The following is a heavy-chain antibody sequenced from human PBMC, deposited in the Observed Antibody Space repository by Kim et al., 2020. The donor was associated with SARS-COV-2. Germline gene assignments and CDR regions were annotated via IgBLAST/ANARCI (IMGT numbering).Heavy chain of an antibody. Sequence: TTDYAAPVKGRFTISRDDSKNTLYLQMNSLKTEDTAVYYCTTVGVGAIGYWGQGTLVTVSS. CDR3: TTVGVGAIGY. J-gene: IGHJ4*02. D-gene: IGHD1-26*01. CDR2: TT. V-gene: IGHV3-15*01.